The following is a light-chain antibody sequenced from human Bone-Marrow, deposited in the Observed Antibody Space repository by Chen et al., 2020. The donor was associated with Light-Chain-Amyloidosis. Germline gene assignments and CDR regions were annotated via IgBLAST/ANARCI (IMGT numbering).Light chain of an antibody. CDR2: EVS. V-gene: IGLV2-23*02. Sequence: QSALTQPASVSGSPGQSITISCTGTSSDVGSYNLVSWYQQHPGKAPNLMIYEVSKRPSGVSTRFSGSKSGNTASLTISGLQAEDEADYYCCSYAGSSPYVFGTGTKVTVL. CDR3: CSYAGSSPYV. J-gene: IGLJ1*01. CDR1: SSDVGSYNL.